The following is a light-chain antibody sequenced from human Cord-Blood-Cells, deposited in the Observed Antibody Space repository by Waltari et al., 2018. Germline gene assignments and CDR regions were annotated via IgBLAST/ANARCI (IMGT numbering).Light chain of an antibody. CDR1: SPNIRSTY. J-gene: IGLJ3*02. Sequence: QSVLPQPPSASGTPAQRVTTPSSGRSPNIRSTYVYSYQQLPGTAPKLLIYRNNQRPSGVPDRFSGSKSGTSASLAISGLRSEDEADYYCAAWDDSLSGRVFGGGTKLTVL. V-gene: IGLV1-47*01. CDR2: RNN. CDR3: AAWDDSLSGRV.